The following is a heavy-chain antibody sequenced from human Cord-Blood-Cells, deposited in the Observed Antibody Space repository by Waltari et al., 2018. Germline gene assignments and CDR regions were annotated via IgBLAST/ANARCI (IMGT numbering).Heavy chain of an antibody. CDR3: ARDAQQLVRAEYFQH. CDR1: GGTFSSYA. Sequence: QVQLVQSGAEVKKPGSSVKVSCKASGGTFSSYAISWVRQAPGQGLEWMGGIIPIFGTANYAQKCQGRVTITADESTSTAYMELSSLRSEDTAVYYCARDAQQLVRAEYFQHWGQGTLVTVSS. V-gene: IGHV1-69*01. D-gene: IGHD6-13*01. CDR2: IIPIFGTA. J-gene: IGHJ1*01.